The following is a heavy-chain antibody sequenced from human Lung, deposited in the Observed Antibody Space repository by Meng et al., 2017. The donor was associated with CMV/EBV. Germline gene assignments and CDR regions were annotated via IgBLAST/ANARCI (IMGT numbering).Heavy chain of an antibody. CDR2: INPKNGGT. V-gene: IGHV1-2*02. CDR3: ARGAPYCDSSGCFPPYWFFDL. CDR1: GNTFTGYY. D-gene: IGHD3-22*01. Sequence: ASXXVSCKASGNTFTGYYMHWVRQAPGQGLEWMGWINPKNGGTKYAQKFQGRVTMTRDTSMSAAYMELSKLRSDDMAVYYCARGAPYCDSSGCFPPYWFFDLWGRGTLVTVSS. J-gene: IGHJ2*01.